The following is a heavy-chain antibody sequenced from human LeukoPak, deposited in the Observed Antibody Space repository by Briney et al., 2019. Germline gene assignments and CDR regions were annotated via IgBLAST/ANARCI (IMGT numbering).Heavy chain of an antibody. D-gene: IGHD5-18*01. Sequence: PGGSLRLSCAASGFTVSSNYMSWVRQAPGKGLEWVSVIYSGGSTYYADSVKGRFTISRDNAKNSLYLQMNSLRAEDTAVYYCARTGVYRQHFDPWGQGTLVTVSS. CDR1: GFTVSSNY. V-gene: IGHV3-53*01. CDR2: IYSGGST. CDR3: ARTGVYRQHFDP. J-gene: IGHJ5*02.